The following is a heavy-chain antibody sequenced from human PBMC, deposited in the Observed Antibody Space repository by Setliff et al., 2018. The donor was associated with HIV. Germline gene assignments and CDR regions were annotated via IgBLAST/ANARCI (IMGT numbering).Heavy chain of an antibody. CDR2: MNPNNGNT. CDR3: ARGTAPRPASVLEFLEWLFPNWFDP. D-gene: IGHD3-3*02. J-gene: IGHJ5*02. CDR1: GGTSSSYA. V-gene: IGHV1-8*02. Sequence: ASVKVSCKASGGTSSSYAINWVRQATGQGLEWMGWMNPNNGNTGYAEKFQGRVTMTRDTSISTAYMELSSLRSDDTAVYYCARGTAPRPASVLEFLEWLFPNWFDPWGQGTLVTVSS.